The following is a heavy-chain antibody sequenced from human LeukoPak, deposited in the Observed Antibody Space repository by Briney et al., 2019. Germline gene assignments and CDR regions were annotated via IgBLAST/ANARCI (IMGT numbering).Heavy chain of an antibody. CDR3: AGSDYTDYYYYYGMDV. J-gene: IGHJ6*02. V-gene: IGHV3-53*01. D-gene: IGHD1-26*01. CDR1: GFTDSSNY. CDR2: IYSGGST. Sequence: PGGSLRLSCAASGFTDSSNYMSWVRQAPGKGLEWVSVIYSGGSTYYADSVKGRFTISRDNSKNTLYLQMNSLRAEDTAVYYCAGSDYTDYYYYYGMDVWGQGTTVTVSS.